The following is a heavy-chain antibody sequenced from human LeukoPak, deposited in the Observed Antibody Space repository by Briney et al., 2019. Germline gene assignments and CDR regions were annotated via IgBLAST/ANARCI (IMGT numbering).Heavy chain of an antibody. Sequence: GSLRLSCAASGFTVRSNCMSWVRQAPGKGLEWVSVIYSGGSTYYADSVKGRFTISRDNSKNTLYLQMNSLRAEDTAVYYCTRQPCGGDCPLDYWGQGTLVTVSS. D-gene: IGHD2-21*02. V-gene: IGHV3-66*04. J-gene: IGHJ4*02. CDR1: GFTVRSNC. CDR2: IYSGGST. CDR3: TRQPCGGDCPLDY.